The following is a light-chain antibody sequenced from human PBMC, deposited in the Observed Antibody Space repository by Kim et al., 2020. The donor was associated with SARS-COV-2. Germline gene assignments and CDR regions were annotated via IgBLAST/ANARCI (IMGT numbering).Light chain of an antibody. CDR3: QQYDNWPRT. CDR2: DAF. CDR1: QRVRSK. J-gene: IGKJ1*01. Sequence: VSPGERVPLSCRASQRVRSKLAWSQQKPGQAPRLLIYDAFTRATGIPARFSGSGSGTEFALTISSLQSEDFAVYYCQQYDNWPRTFGQGTKVDIK. V-gene: IGKV3-15*01.